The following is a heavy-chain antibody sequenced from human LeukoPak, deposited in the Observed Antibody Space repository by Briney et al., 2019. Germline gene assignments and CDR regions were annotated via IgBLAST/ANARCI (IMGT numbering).Heavy chain of an antibody. Sequence: SETLSLTCTVSGDSIISYYWSRIRQPPGKGLEWIGYIYYSGSTNYNPSLKSRVTISVDTSKNQFSLKLSSVTAADTAVYYCARDAYSSGFFFDYWGQGTLVTVSS. V-gene: IGHV4-59*01. CDR2: IYYSGST. D-gene: IGHD6-19*01. CDR3: ARDAYSSGFFFDY. CDR1: GDSIISYY. J-gene: IGHJ4*02.